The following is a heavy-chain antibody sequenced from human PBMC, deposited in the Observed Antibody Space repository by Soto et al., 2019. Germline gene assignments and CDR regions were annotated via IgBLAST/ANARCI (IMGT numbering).Heavy chain of an antibody. CDR2: FDPEDGET. CDR1: GYTLTELS. D-gene: IGHD3-3*01. Sequence: ASVKVSCKVSGYTLTELSMHWVRQAPGKGLEWMGGFDPEDGETIYAQKFQGRVTMTEDTSTDTAYMELSSLRSEDTAVCYCATGGFGVVPLDVWGQGTTVTVSS. J-gene: IGHJ6*02. V-gene: IGHV1-24*01. CDR3: ATGGFGVVPLDV.